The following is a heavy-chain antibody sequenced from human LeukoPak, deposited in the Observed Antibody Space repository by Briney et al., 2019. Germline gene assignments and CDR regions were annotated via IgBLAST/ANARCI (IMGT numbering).Heavy chain of an antibody. V-gene: IGHV1-18*01. CDR3: ASIGYCSGGSCYGADY. CDR1: GYTFTSYG. D-gene: IGHD2-15*01. CDR2: ISAYNGNT. Sequence: ASVKVSCKASGYTFTSYGISWVRQAPGQGLEWMGWISAYNGNTNYAQKLQGRVTMTTDTSTSTAYMELRSLRSDDTAVYYCASIGYCSGGSCYGADYWGQGTLVTVSS. J-gene: IGHJ4*02.